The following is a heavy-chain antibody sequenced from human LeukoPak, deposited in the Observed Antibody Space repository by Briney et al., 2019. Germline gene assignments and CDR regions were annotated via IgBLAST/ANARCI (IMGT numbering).Heavy chain of an antibody. D-gene: IGHD1-26*01. J-gene: IGHJ4*02. V-gene: IGHV4-34*01. CDR2: ISHSGST. Sequence: SETLSLTCAVYGGSFSGYYWSWIRQPPGKGLEWIGEISHSGSTNYNPSLKSRVTISVDTSKNQFSLKLSSVTAADTAVYYCASRFNSGSYFYYWGQGTLVTVSS. CDR1: GGSFSGYY. CDR3: ASRFNSGSYFYY.